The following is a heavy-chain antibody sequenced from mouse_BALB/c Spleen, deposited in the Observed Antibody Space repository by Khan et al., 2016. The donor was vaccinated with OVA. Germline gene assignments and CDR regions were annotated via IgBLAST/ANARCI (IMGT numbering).Heavy chain of an antibody. CDR2: IDPSDSRT. D-gene: IGHD2-1*01. CDR3: ARGGYGTSVAV. V-gene: IGHV1-61*01. Sequence: QVQLQQPGAELVRPGASVKLSCKATGYTFTSYWMNWVKQRPGQGLEWIGMIDPSDSRTHYNQMFKDKATLTVDKSSSTAYMPLTSLTSEDSASYCCARGGYGTSVAVWGQGTLVTVSA. CDR1: GYTFTSYW. J-gene: IGHJ3*01.